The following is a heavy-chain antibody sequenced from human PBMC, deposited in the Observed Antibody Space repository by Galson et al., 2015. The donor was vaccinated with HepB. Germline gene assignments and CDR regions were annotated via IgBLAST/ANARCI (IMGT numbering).Heavy chain of an antibody. J-gene: IGHJ3*02. CDR1: GGTFSSYA. Sequence: SVKVSCKASGGTFSSYAISWVRQAPGQGLEWMGGIIPIFGTANYAQKFQGRVTITADESTSTAYMELSSLRSEDTAVYYCARDPVLGYCSSTSCYKKSDAFDIWGQGTMVTVSS. V-gene: IGHV1-69*13. CDR2: IIPIFGTA. CDR3: ARDPVLGYCSSTSCYKKSDAFDI. D-gene: IGHD2-2*02.